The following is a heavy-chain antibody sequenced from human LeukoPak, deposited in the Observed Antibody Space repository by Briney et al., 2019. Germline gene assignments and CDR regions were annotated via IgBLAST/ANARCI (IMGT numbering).Heavy chain of an antibody. D-gene: IGHD2-15*01. CDR2: ITNSGNSK. V-gene: IGHV3-48*01. Sequence: GGSLRLSCAASEFTFSSYSMNWVRQAPGKGLEWVSYITNSGNSKSYADSVKGRFTISRDNTKNSLYLQMNGLRAEDTAVYYCAKMYCRGPWCYTGGDDKFYGMDVWGQGTTVTVSS. J-gene: IGHJ6*02. CDR1: EFTFSSYS. CDR3: AKMYCRGPWCYTGGDDKFYGMDV.